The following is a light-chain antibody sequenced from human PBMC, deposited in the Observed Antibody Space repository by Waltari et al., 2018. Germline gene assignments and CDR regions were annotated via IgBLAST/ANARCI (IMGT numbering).Light chain of an antibody. CDR2: DVS. CDR1: SSDVGGYNY. CDR3: SSHTSSSTRVV. J-gene: IGLJ3*02. Sequence: QSALTQPASVSGSPGQSITISCTGTSSDVGGYNYVSWYQQHPGKAPKLMIYDVSNRPSGVSNRFSGSKSGNTASLTISRLQAEDEADYYCSSHTSSSTRVVFGGGTKLTVL. V-gene: IGLV2-14*03.